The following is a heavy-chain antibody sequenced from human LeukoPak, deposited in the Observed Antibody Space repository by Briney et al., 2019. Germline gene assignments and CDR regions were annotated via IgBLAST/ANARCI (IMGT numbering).Heavy chain of an antibody. J-gene: IGHJ4*02. CDR3: GRGKSSGYYHGDDPCVDN. Sequence: GGSLRLSCAASGFTFSSYWMSWVRQAPGKGLDWVANIKQDGRDKYYVDSVKGRFTISRDNAKNSLYLQMNSLRAEDTAVYYCGRGKSSGYYHGDDPCVDNWGQGTLVTVSS. V-gene: IGHV3-7*03. CDR2: IKQDGRDK. D-gene: IGHD3-22*01. CDR1: GFTFSSYW.